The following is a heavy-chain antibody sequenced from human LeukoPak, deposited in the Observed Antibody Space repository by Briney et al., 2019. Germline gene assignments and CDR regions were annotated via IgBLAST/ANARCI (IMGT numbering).Heavy chain of an antibody. CDR3: ARGGLLPMGEDY. Sequence: ASVKVSCKASGYTFTSYDINWVRQATGQGLEWMGWMNPNSGDTGYAQKFQGRVTMTRNTSISTAYMELSSLRSEDTAVYYCARGGLLPMGEDYWGQGTRVTVSS. J-gene: IGHJ4*02. D-gene: IGHD2/OR15-2a*01. CDR1: GYTFTSYD. V-gene: IGHV1-8*01. CDR2: MNPNSGDT.